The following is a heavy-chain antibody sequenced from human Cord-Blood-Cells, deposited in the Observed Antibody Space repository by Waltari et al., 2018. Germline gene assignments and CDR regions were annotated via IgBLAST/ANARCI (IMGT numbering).Heavy chain of an antibody. CDR3: ARVLKPVVTAIDY. V-gene: IGHV1-2*02. CDR1: GYPFTRYS. D-gene: IGHD2-21*02. J-gene: IGHJ4*02. CDR2: INPNSGDT. Sequence: QVQLVQSGAEVTNPRASVKVSCNSSGYPFTRYSLPWVRQAPGQGPEWMGWINPNSGDTNYAQKFQGRVTMTRDTSISTAYMELGRLRSDDTAVYYCARVLKPVVTAIDYWGQGTLVTVSS.